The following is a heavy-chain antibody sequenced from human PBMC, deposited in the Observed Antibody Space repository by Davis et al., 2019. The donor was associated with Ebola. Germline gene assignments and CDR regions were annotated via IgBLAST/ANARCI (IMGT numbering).Heavy chain of an antibody. CDR2: IYYSGST. CDR3: ARVPTVGRRWLQFGDAFDI. J-gene: IGHJ3*02. CDR1: GGSISSYY. D-gene: IGHD5-24*01. Sequence: PSETLSLTCTVSGGSISSYYWSWIRQPPGKGLEWIGYIYYSGSTNYNPSLKSRVTISVDTSKNQFSLKLSSVTAADTAVYYCARVPTVGRRWLQFGDAFDIWGQGTMVTVSS. V-gene: IGHV4-59*01.